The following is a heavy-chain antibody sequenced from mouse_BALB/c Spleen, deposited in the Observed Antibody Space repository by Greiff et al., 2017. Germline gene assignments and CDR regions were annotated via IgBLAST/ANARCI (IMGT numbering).Heavy chain of an antibody. CDR2: IYPGNSDT. D-gene: IGHD2-10*02. CDR1: GFSFTSYW. CDR3: TREYGNNYFDY. Sequence: EVQLQQSGTVLARPGASVKISCKASGFSFTSYWMHWVQQRPGQGLEWIGAIYPGNSDTSYNQKFKGKAKLTADTSASTAYMKLSSLTNEDSADYYSTREYGNNYFDYWGQGTTLTVSA. V-gene: IGHV1-5*01. J-gene: IGHJ2*01.